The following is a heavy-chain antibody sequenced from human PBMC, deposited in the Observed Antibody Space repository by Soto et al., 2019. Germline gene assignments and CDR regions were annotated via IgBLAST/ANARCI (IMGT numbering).Heavy chain of an antibody. CDR1: SVSNAW. CDR3: TTRFIYGSGSYVFDY. J-gene: IGHJ4*02. D-gene: IGHD3-10*01. V-gene: IGHV3-15*07. CDR2: IKSKTDGGTT. Sequence: SVSNAWMNWVRQAPGKGLEWVGRIKSKTDGGTTDYAAPVKGRFTISIDDSKNTLYLQMNSLKTEDTAVYYCTTRFIYGSGSYVFDYWGQGTLVTVSS.